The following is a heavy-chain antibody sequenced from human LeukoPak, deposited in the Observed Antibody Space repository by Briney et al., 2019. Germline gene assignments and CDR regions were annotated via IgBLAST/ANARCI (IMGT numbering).Heavy chain of an antibody. CDR1: GASISSSSYY. J-gene: IGHJ5*02. CDR3: ARQGGTPDWFDP. Sequence: PSETLSLTCTVSGASISSSSYYWGWIRQPPGKGLEWIGNIHYSGSTYYNPSLKSRVTISVHTPKSQFSLKLSSVTAADTAVYYCARQGGTPDWFDPWGQGTLVTVSS. D-gene: IGHD1-26*01. V-gene: IGHV4-39*01. CDR2: IHYSGST.